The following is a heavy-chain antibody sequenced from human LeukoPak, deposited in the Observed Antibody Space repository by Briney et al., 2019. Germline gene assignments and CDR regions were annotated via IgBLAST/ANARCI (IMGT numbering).Heavy chain of an antibody. CDR1: GFTFSSYS. J-gene: IGHJ6*02. D-gene: IGHD3-22*01. Sequence: GGSLGLSCAASGFTFSSYSMNWVRQAPGKGLEWVSSISSSSSYIYYADSVKGRFTISRDNAKNSLYLQMNSLRAEDTAVYYCARGERDYDSSGYYYPIRLYGMDVWGQGTTVTVSS. CDR3: ARGERDYDSSGYYYPIRLYGMDV. V-gene: IGHV3-21*01. CDR2: ISSSSSYI.